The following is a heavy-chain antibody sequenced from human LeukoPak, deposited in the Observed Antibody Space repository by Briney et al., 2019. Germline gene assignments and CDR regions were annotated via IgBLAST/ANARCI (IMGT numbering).Heavy chain of an antibody. D-gene: IGHD4-23*01. V-gene: IGHV1-8*01. CDR1: GYTFTTYD. CDR2: MNPNSGST. Sequence: GASVKVSCKASGYTFTTYDLNWVRQTTGQGLEWLGWMNPNSGSTGYAQKFQGRVTLTRDTSISTAYMELSGLNSEDTAVYFCERDAGTNSGWFDPWGQGTLVTVSS. J-gene: IGHJ5*02. CDR3: ERDAGTNSGWFDP.